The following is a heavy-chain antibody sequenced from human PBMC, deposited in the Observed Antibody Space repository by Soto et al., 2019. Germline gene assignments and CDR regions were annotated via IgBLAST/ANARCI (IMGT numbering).Heavy chain of an antibody. CDR1: GGSFSGYY. Sequence: SETLSLTCAVYGGSFSGYYWSWIRQPPGKGLEWIGEINHSGSTNYNPSLKSRVTISVDTSKNQFSLKLSSVTAADTAVYYCARLNYGDNYWGQGTLVTVSS. CDR2: INHSGST. V-gene: IGHV4-34*01. J-gene: IGHJ4*02. CDR3: ARLNYGDNY. D-gene: IGHD4-17*01.